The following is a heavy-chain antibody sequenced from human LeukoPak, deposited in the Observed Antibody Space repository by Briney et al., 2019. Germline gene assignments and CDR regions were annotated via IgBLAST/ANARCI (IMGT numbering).Heavy chain of an antibody. J-gene: IGHJ3*02. CDR1: GFTFSSYW. D-gene: IGHD1-20*01. Sequence: GGSLRLSCAASGFTFSSYWMSWVRQAPGKGLEWVANIKQDGSEKYYVDSVKGRFTISRDNAKNSLYLQMNSLRAKDTAVYYCARGGDGITTDDAFDIWGQGTMVTVSS. CDR3: ARGGDGITTDDAFDI. CDR2: IKQDGSEK. V-gene: IGHV3-7*01.